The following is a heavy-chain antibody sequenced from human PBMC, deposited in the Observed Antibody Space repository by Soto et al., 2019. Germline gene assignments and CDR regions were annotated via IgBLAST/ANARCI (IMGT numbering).Heavy chain of an antibody. V-gene: IGHV5-51*01. CDR2: IYPGDSDT. Sequence: PGESLKISCKGSAYSFTSNWIGWVRQMPGKGLEWMGIIYPGDSDTKYSPSFQGQVTISADKSISTAYLQWSSLKASDTAMYYCATLSYYHSDFAYDDWGQGTQVTVSS. CDR1: AYSFTSNW. CDR3: ATLSYYHSDFAYDD. J-gene: IGHJ4*02. D-gene: IGHD3-10*01.